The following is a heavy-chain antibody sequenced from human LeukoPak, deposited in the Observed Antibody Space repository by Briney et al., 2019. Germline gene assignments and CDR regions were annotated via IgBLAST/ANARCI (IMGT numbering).Heavy chain of an antibody. V-gene: IGHV1-69*06. CDR3: ARVVSSGYYYGY. J-gene: IGHJ4*02. CDR1: GGTFSSYA. D-gene: IGHD3-22*01. Sequence: SVKVSCKASGGTFSSYAISWVRQAPGQGLEWMGGIIPIFGTANYARKFQGRVTITADKSTSTAYMELSSLRSEDTAVYYCARVVSSGYYYGYWGQGTLVTVSS. CDR2: IIPIFGTA.